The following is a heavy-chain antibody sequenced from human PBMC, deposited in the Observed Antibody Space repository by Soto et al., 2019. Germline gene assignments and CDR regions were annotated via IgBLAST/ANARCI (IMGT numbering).Heavy chain of an antibody. D-gene: IGHD6-19*01. Sequence: HVQLVESGGGVVQPGRSLRLSCAASGFTFSSDAMHWVRQAPGKGLEWVAVISYDGSNKYYADSVKGRFTISRDNSKNTLYLQMNSLRAEDTAVYYCARVHRRQWLVRYYFDYWGQGTLVTVSS. V-gene: IGHV3-30-3*01. CDR3: ARVHRRQWLVRYYFDY. J-gene: IGHJ4*02. CDR1: GFTFSSDA. CDR2: ISYDGSNK.